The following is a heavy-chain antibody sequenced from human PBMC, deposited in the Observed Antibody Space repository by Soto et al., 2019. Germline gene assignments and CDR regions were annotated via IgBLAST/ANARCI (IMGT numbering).Heavy chain of an antibody. CDR2: IGTAGDT. CDR3: ARAIGPTLFDY. V-gene: IGHV3-13*04. J-gene: IGHJ4*02. CDR1: GFTFSSYD. Sequence: PVGSLRLSCSASGFTFSSYDMHWVRQGPGKGLEWVSAIGTAGDTNYAGSVKGRLTISRENAKNSLYLQMNSLRAGDTAIYFCARAIGPTLFDYWGQGTLVTVSS. D-gene: IGHD3-22*01.